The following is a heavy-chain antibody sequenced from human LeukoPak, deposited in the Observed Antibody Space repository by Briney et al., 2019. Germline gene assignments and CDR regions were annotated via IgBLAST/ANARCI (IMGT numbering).Heavy chain of an antibody. Sequence: GGSLRLSCAASGFNVSRNYMRWVRQAPGKGLEWVSVIYSGGSTYYADSVKGRFTISRDNSKNTLYLQMNSLRAEDTAVYYCARTIAAEAFDIWGQGTMVTVSS. CDR2: IYSGGST. J-gene: IGHJ3*02. V-gene: IGHV3-53*01. D-gene: IGHD6-13*01. CDR1: GFNVSRNY. CDR3: ARTIAAEAFDI.